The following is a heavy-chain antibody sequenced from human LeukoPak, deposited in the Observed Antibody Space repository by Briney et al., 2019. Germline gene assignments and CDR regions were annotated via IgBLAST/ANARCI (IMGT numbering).Heavy chain of an antibody. J-gene: IGHJ6*04. Sequence: GRSLRLSCAASGFTFSSYAMHWVRQAPGKGLEWVAVISYDGSNKYYADSVKGRFTISRDNSKNTPYLQMNSLRAGDTAVYYCARTVCSGGSCPGVFYYYGMDVWGKGTTVTVSS. D-gene: IGHD2-15*01. CDR2: ISYDGSNK. CDR1: GFTFSSYA. V-gene: IGHV3-30*04. CDR3: ARTVCSGGSCPGVFYYYGMDV.